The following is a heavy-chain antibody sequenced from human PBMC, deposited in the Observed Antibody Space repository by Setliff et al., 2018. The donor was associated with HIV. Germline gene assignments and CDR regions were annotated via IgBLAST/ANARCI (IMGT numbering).Heavy chain of an antibody. Sequence: ASVKVSCKASGYTFTSYYVHWVRQAPGHGLEWMGIIDPNGGNTNFAQKFQGRVTMTRDTSTSTVYMELSSLTTDETAVYYCAREAYSSSSVEIWGQGTLVTVSS. V-gene: IGHV1-46*01. CDR3: AREAYSSSSVEI. CDR1: GYTFTSYY. D-gene: IGHD6-13*01. J-gene: IGHJ4*02. CDR2: IDPNGGNT.